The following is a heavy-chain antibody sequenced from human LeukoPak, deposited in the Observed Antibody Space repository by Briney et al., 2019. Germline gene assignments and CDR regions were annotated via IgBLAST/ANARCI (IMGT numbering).Heavy chain of an antibody. CDR3: APIGGWGSYPLDN. CDR2: ISVDGGRT. CDR1: GFTFSGYT. D-gene: IGHD2-8*01. V-gene: IGHV3-23*01. Sequence: GGSLRLSCAASGFTFSGYTMSWVRQAPGKGLEWVSSISVDGGRTTYADSVKGRFTISRDNSKNTLFLQMNSLRVDDTAVYYCAPIGGWGSYPLDNWGQGTLVTVSS. J-gene: IGHJ4*02.